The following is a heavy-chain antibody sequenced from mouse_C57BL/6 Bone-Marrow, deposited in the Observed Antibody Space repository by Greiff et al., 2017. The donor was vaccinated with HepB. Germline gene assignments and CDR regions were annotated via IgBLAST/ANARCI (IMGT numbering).Heavy chain of an antibody. CDR3: ARGGSTFDY. V-gene: IGHV5-4*03. J-gene: IGHJ2*01. Sequence: EVKVVESGGGLVKPGGSLKLSCAASGFTFSSYAMSWVRQTPEKRLEWVATISDGGSYTYYPDNVKGRFTISRDNAKNNLYLQMSQLKSEDTAMYYCARGGSTFDYWGEGTTLTVSS. D-gene: IGHD2-1*01. CDR2: ISDGGSYT. CDR1: GFTFSSYA.